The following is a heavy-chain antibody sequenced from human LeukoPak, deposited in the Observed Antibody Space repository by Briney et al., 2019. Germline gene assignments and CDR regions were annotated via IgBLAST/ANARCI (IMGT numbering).Heavy chain of an antibody. D-gene: IGHD3-10*01. CDR3: ATATYGSGSYYSDY. CDR2: IWYDGSNK. J-gene: IGHJ4*02. Sequence: GGSLRLSCAVSGFKFRSYGMHWVRQSPGKGLEWVAIIWYDGSNKYCSDSVKGRFTISRDNSKNTLYLQMNSLRAEDTAVYYCATATYGSGSYYSDYWGQGTLVTVSS. V-gene: IGHV3-33*01. CDR1: GFKFRSYG.